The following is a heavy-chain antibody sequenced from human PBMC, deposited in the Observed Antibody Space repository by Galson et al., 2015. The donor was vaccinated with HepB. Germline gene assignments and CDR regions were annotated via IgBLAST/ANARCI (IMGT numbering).Heavy chain of an antibody. V-gene: IGHV3-21*01. D-gene: IGHD3-22*01. Sequence: SLRLSCAASGFTFSRYNMNWVRQAPGKGLEWVSSISSSSSYIYYADSVKGRFTISRDNAKNSLYLQMNRLRAEDTAVYYCARVKHYDRSGYLFWGQGTLVSVSS. CDR2: ISSSSSYI. J-gene: IGHJ4*02. CDR3: ARVKHYDRSGYLF. CDR1: GFTFSRYN.